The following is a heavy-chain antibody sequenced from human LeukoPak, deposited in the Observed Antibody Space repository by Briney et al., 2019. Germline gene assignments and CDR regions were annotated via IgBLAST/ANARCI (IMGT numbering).Heavy chain of an antibody. CDR2: ISSSSSTI. D-gene: IGHD7-27*01. CDR1: GFTFSSYS. CDR3: ARGPTLGISDY. V-gene: IGHV3-48*01. Sequence: GGSLRLSCAASGFTFSSYSMNWVRQAPGKGLEWVSYISSSSSTIYYADSAKGRFTISRDNSKNTVYLQMNSLRAEDTAVYYCARGPTLGISDYWGQGTLVTVSS. J-gene: IGHJ4*02.